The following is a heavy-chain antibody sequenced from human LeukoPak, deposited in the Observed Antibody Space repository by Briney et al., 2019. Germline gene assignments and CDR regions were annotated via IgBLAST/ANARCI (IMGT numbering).Heavy chain of an antibody. V-gene: IGHV3-23*01. CDR3: ARGGRYCTTTNCYIGK. J-gene: IGHJ4*02. D-gene: IGHD2-2*02. Sequence: SGGSLRLSCAASGFIFTNYAMNWVRQAPGKGLEWVSGTSGGGGSTYYADSVKGRFTISRDNSENTLHLQMNSLRAEDTAMYHCARGGRYCTTTNCYIGKWGQGTLVTVSS. CDR2: TSGGGGST. CDR1: GFIFTNYA.